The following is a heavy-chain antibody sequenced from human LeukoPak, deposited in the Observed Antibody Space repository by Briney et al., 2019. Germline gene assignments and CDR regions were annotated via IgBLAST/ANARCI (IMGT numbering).Heavy chain of an antibody. CDR3: ARVAAAGTLY. CDR1: GFTFSSYA. V-gene: IGHV3-30*04. D-gene: IGHD6-13*01. J-gene: IGHJ4*02. CDR2: ISYDGSNK. Sequence: GGSLRLSCAASGFTFSSYAMHWVRQAPGKGLEWVAVISYDGSNKYYADSVKGRFTISRDNSKNTLYLQMNSLRAEDTAVYYCARVAAAGTLYWGQGTLVTVSS.